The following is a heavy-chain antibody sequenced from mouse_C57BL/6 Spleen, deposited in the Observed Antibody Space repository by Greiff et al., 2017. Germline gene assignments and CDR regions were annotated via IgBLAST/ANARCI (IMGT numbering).Heavy chain of an antibody. CDR2: IYPGDGDT. J-gene: IGHJ2*01. Sequence: QVQLQQSGAELVKPGASVKISCKASGYAFSSYWMNWVKQRPGKGLEWIGQIYPGDGDTNYNGKFKGKATLTADKSSSTAYMQLSSLTSEDSAVYFCARSHPCITTLPYFDYWGQGTTLTVSS. CDR1: GYAFSSYW. D-gene: IGHD1-1*01. V-gene: IGHV1-80*01. CDR3: ARSHPCITTLPYFDY.